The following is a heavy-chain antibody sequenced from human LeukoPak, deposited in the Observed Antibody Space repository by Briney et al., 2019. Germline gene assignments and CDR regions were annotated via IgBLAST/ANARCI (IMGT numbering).Heavy chain of an antibody. CDR1: GFTLSSYA. CDR2: ISNSGDST. Sequence: GGSLRLSCAASGFTLSSYAMSWVRQAPGKGLEWVSGISNSGDSTYYADSVKGRFTISRDNSKNTLYLQMNSLRAEDTAVYFCTSSSSSLPYYFDFWGQGSLVAVSS. J-gene: IGHJ4*02. D-gene: IGHD6-6*01. CDR3: TSSSSSLPYYFDF. V-gene: IGHV3-23*01.